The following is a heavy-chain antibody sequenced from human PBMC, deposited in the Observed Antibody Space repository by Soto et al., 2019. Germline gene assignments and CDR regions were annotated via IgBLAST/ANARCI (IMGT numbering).Heavy chain of an antibody. D-gene: IGHD1-1*01. CDR1: DYTFTSYG. CDR3: ARDRTGTDWFDP. Sequence: ASVKVSCKASDYTFTSYGISWVRQAPGQGLEWMGWISAYNGNTNYAQKLQGRVTMTTDTSTSTAYMELRSLRSDDTAVYYCARDRTGTDWFDPWGQGTLVTVSS. J-gene: IGHJ5*02. CDR2: ISAYNGNT. V-gene: IGHV1-18*04.